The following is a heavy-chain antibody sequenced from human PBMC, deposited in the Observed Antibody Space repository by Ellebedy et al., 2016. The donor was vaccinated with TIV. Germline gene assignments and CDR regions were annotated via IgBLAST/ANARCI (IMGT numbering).Heavy chain of an antibody. D-gene: IGHD4-11*01. CDR2: IKSDGSGT. CDR3: ARDRGDYSISGP. CDR1: GFTFGRYR. Sequence: GESLKISXVASGFTFGRYRMHWVRQAPGNKLVWVSRIKSDGSGTTYADSVKGRFTTSRDNVRNTLYLQMNSLRGEDTAVYFCARDRGDYSISGPWGQGTLVTVSS. V-gene: IGHV3-74*01. J-gene: IGHJ5*02.